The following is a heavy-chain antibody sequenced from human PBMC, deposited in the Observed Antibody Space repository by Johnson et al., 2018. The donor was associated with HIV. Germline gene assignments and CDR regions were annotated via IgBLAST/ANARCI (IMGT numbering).Heavy chain of an antibody. CDR3: AKGSRAVAGTAFDI. V-gene: IGHV3-9*01. CDR1: GFTFDDYA. CDR2: ISWNSGSI. J-gene: IGHJ3*02. D-gene: IGHD6-19*01. Sequence: VQLVESGGGLVQPGRSLRLSCAASGFTFDDYAMHWVRQAPGKGLEWVSGISWNSGSIGYADSVKGRFTISRDNAKNSLYLQMNSLRAEDTALYYGAKGSRAVAGTAFDIWGQGTMVTVSS.